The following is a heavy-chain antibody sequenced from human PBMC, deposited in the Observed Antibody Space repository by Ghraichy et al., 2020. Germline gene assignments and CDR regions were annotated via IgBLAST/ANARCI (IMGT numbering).Heavy chain of an antibody. CDR1: GGSINSGDYY. D-gene: IGHD6-13*01. CDR2: IYYSGTT. V-gene: IGHV4-31*02. Sequence: SQTLSLTCIVSGGSINSGDYYWSWIRQHPGKGLERIGYIYYSGTTYYNPSLKSRVTISRDTSKNQFFLKLSSVTAADTAVYYCARDSTWYSFDSWGQGTLVTVSS. CDR3: ARDSTWYSFDS. J-gene: IGHJ4*02.